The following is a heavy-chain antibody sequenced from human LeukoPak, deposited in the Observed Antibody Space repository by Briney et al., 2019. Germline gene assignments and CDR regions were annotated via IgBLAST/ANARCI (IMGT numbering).Heavy chain of an antibody. CDR2: ISSSGSTL. CDR3: AKLAHWITMIVVVN. CDR1: GFTFSSYE. D-gene: IGHD3-22*01. J-gene: IGHJ4*02. Sequence: GGSLRLSCAASGFTFSSYEMNWVRQAPGKGLEWVSYISSSGSTLYYADSVKGRFTISRDNAKNSLSLQMNSLRAEDTAVYYCAKLAHWITMIVVVNWGQGTLVTVSS. V-gene: IGHV3-48*03.